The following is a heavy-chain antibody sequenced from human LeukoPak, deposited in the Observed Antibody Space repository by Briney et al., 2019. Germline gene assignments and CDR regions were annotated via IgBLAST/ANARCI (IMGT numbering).Heavy chain of an antibody. CDR3: ARAGTTIPFMDV. CDR2: ISSSSSYI. CDR1: GFTFSSYS. V-gene: IGHV3-21*01. D-gene: IGHD1/OR15-1a*01. Sequence: AGGSLRLSCAASGFTFSSYSMNWVRQAPGKGLEWVSSISSSSSYIYYADSVKGRFTISRDNAKNSLYLQMNSLRAEDTAVYYCARAGTTIPFMDVWGQGTTVTVSS. J-gene: IGHJ6*02.